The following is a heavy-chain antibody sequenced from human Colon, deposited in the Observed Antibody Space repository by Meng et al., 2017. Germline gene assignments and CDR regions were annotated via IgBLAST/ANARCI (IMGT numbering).Heavy chain of an antibody. Sequence: GESLKISCAASGITFSSYAMGWVRQAPGKGLEWVSAIAYSGGDTHYADSVKGLFTISRDNSKNTVYLQMNSLRAEDTAVYYCTGGSRGFRTNRMDVWGQGTTVTVSS. V-gene: IGHV3-23*01. CDR1: GITFSSYA. J-gene: IGHJ6*02. D-gene: IGHD2-15*01. CDR2: IAYSGGDT. CDR3: TGGSRGFRTNRMDV.